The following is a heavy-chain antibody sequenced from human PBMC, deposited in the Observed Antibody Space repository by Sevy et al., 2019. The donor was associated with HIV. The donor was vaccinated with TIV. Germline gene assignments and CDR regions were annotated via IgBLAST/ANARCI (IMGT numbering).Heavy chain of an antibody. Sequence: GESLRRSCAASGFPFSSYSFYWVRQAPGKGLEYVSAIGSDGEPTLYASSVKGRFTISRDNSKNTVFLKMGRLRSEDMGVYYCARDSGTYHAFDFWGRGTMVSVSS. D-gene: IGHD1-26*01. CDR2: IGSDGEPT. V-gene: IGHV3-64*01. J-gene: IGHJ3*01. CDR1: GFPFSSYS. CDR3: ARDSGTYHAFDF.